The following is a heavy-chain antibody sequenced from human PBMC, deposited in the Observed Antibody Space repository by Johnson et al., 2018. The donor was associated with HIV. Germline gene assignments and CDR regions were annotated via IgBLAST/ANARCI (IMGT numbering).Heavy chain of an antibody. D-gene: IGHD6-19*01. J-gene: IGHJ3*02. V-gene: IGHV3-43*01. CDR1: GFTFDDYT. CDR3: AKGAVAGINDAFDI. Sequence: VQLVESGGVVVQPGGSLRLSCAASGFTFDDYTMHWVRQAPGKGLEWVSLISWDGGSTYYADSVKGRFTISRDNSKNSLYLQMNSLRTEDIALYYCAKGAVAGINDAFDIWGQGTMVTVSS. CDR2: ISWDGGST.